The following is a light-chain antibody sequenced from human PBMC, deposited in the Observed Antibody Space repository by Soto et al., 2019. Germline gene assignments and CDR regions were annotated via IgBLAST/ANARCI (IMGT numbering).Light chain of an antibody. CDR1: SSDVGAYNY. J-gene: IGLJ3*02. CDR2: EVN. V-gene: IGLV2-8*01. Sequence: QSALTQPPSASGSPGQSVTISCTGTSSDVGAYNYVSWYQQHPGKAPKLMIYEVNKRPSGVPDRFSGSKSGNTASLTVSGLQAEDEADYYCSSYAGSHNWVFGGGTKVTVL. CDR3: SSYAGSHNWV.